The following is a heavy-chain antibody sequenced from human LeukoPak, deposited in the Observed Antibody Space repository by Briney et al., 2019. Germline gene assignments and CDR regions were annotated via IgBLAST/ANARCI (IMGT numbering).Heavy chain of an antibody. CDR1: GYTFTGYY. D-gene: IGHD3-22*01. CDR3: ARLPITYYYDSSGYVDAFDI. V-gene: IGHV1-2*02. CDR2: INPNSGGT. J-gene: IGHJ3*02. Sequence: ASVKVSCKASGYTFTGYYMHWVRQAPGQGLEWMGWINPNSGGTNCAQKFQGRVTMTRDTSISTAYMELSRLRSDDTAVYYCARLPITYYYDSSGYVDAFDIWGQGTMVTVSS.